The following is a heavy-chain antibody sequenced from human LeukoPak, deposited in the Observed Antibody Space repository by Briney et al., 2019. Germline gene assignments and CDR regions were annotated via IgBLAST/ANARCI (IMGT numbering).Heavy chain of an antibody. V-gene: IGHV4-39*01. CDR3: ARLPFPRIAAPGIVSGYFDS. Sequence: SETLSLTCTVSGGSISSSSYYWGWIRQPPGKGLEWIGSIYYSGSTYYNPSLKSRVTISVDTSKNQFSLKLSSVTAADTVVYYCARLPFPRIAAPGIVSGYFDSWGQGTLVTVPS. CDR2: IYYSGST. CDR1: GGSISSSSYY. J-gene: IGHJ4*02. D-gene: IGHD6-13*01.